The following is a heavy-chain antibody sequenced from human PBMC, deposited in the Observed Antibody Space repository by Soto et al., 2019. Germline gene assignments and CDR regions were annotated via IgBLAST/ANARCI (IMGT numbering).Heavy chain of an antibody. CDR2: ISGSGFST. CDR3: AKDPYYDFWSDHYRGYYFDY. D-gene: IGHD3-3*01. Sequence: DVQLLESGGGLVQPEGSLRLSCAASGFTFSTHAMNWVRQAPGKGLEWVSAISGSGFSTYYADSVKGRFTISRDNSKNTLYLQMNSLRAEDTAVYYCAKDPYYDFWSDHYRGYYFDYWGQGTLVTGSS. CDR1: GFTFSTHA. J-gene: IGHJ4*02. V-gene: IGHV3-23*01.